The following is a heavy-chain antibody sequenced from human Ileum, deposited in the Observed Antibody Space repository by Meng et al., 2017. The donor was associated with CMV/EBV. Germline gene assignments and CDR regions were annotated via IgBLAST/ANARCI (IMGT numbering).Heavy chain of an antibody. V-gene: IGHV3-11*01. CDR2: ITGSGDII. J-gene: IGHJ4*02. Sequence: LAFAASGFPFGAYSMTWVRQAPGKGLEWVSYITGSGDIIYYADSVKGRFTISRDNAKSSLYLEINSLRAEDTAVYYCARGNYGFDYWGQGTLVTVSS. CDR1: GFPFGAYS. D-gene: IGHD4-17*01. CDR3: ARGNYGFDY.